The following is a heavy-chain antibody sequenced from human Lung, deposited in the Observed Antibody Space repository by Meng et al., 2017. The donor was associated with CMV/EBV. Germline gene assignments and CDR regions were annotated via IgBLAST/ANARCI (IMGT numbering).Heavy chain of an antibody. D-gene: IGHD3-3*01. CDR1: GYTFSTYT. CDR3: ARGYDFWSAYYLIDP. V-gene: IGHV1-18*01. Sequence: ASXXVSXKASGYTFSTYTIIWVRQAPGQGLEWMGWISPYNGDTNYAPKFQGRVSMTTDTSTSTAYLELRSLRSDDTAVYYCARGYDFWSAYYLIDPGGQGTRGT. J-gene: IGHJ5*02. CDR2: ISPYNGDT.